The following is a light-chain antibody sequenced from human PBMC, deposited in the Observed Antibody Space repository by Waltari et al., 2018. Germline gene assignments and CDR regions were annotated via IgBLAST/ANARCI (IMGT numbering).Light chain of an antibody. Sequence: DIVMTQSPLSLPVTPGEPASISCRSSQSLMDTKGYNSLDWSLQKPGQSPQVLIYLGSNRASGVPDRFSGSGSGTDFTLRISRVEAEDVAIYYCMQSLRSPVTFGQGTKLEIK. CDR1: QSLMDTKGYNS. CDR2: LGS. J-gene: IGKJ2*01. CDR3: MQSLRSPVT. V-gene: IGKV2-28*01.